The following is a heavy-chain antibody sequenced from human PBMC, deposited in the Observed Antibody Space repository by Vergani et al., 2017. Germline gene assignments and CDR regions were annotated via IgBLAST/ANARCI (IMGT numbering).Heavy chain of an antibody. V-gene: IGHV3-30*18. CDR2: ISYDGSNK. CDR1: GFTFSSYG. J-gene: IGHJ4*02. CDR3: AKGATTVVTAPDY. D-gene: IGHD4-23*01. Sequence: VQLVESGGGLVQPGGSLRLSCAASGFTFSSYGMHWVRQAPGKGLEWVAVISYDGSNKYYADSVKGRFTISRDNSKNTLYLQMNSLRAEDTAVYYCAKGATTVVTAPDYWGQGTLVTVSS.